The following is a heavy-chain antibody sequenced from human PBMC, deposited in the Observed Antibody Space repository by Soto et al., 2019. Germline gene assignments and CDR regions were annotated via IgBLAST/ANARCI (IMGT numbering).Heavy chain of an antibody. CDR3: ARMGYCSSTSCYERGYYYYMDV. V-gene: IGHV4-31*03. Sequence: QVQLQESGPGLVKPSQTLSLTCTVSGGSISSGGYYWSWIRQHPGKGLEWIGYIYYSGSTYYNPSLKSRVTISVDTSKNPFSLKLSSVTAADTAVYYCARMGYCSSTSCYERGYYYYMDVWGKGTTVTVSS. J-gene: IGHJ6*03. CDR2: IYYSGST. CDR1: GGSISSGGYY. D-gene: IGHD2-2*01.